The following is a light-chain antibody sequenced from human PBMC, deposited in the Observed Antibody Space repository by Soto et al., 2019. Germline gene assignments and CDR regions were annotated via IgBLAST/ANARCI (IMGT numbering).Light chain of an antibody. J-gene: IGLJ3*02. CDR3: QSYDGNNRV. V-gene: IGLV6-57*04. CDR2: EDD. Sequence: NFMLTQPHSMSESAGKTVTLSCTRSSGSIASNYVQWYQLRPGSVPTTVIHEDDQRSSGVPDRFSGSIDRSSNSASLPISGLKSEDEADYYCQSYDGNNRVFGGGTKLTVL. CDR1: SGSIASNY.